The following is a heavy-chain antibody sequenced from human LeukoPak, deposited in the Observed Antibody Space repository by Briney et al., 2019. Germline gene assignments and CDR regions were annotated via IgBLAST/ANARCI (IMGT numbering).Heavy chain of an antibody. CDR1: GASIGNDNYY. V-gene: IGHV4-31*03. D-gene: IGHD3-10*01. CDR3: ARLYGSGKNYFDS. CDR2: IYYSGSA. J-gene: IGHJ4*02. Sequence: KPSETLSLTCTVSGASIGNDNYYWSWIRQHPGEGLEWIGYIYYSGSAYFNPSLKSRLTLSVDTSKRQFSLNLNSVTAADTAVYYCARLYGSGKNYFDSWGQGTLVTVSS.